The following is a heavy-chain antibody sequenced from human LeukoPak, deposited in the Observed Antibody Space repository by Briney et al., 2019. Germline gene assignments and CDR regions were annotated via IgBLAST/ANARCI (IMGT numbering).Heavy chain of an antibody. CDR1: GYTFTSYP. Sequence: ASVKVSCKASGYTFTSYPISWVRQAPGQGLELMGWINPNSGGTNYAQKFQGRVTMTRDTSISTAYMELNRLRSDDTAVYYCASPMYCYDSSGTAEYFQHWGQGTLVTVSS. CDR3: ASPMYCYDSSGTAEYFQH. V-gene: IGHV1-2*02. D-gene: IGHD3-22*01. CDR2: INPNSGGT. J-gene: IGHJ1*01.